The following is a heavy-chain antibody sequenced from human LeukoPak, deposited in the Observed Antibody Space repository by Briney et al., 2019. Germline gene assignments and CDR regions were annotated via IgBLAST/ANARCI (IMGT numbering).Heavy chain of an antibody. CDR2: ISGSGGST. D-gene: IGHD2-2*01. Sequence: PGGSLRLSCAASGFTFTSYAMSWVRQAPGKGLEWVSAISGSGGSTYYTDSVKGRFTISRDNSKNTVYLQMNSLRAEDTAVYYCAKDLSYCSSTSCHLAGDAFDIWGQGTMVTVSS. CDR1: GFTFTSYA. CDR3: AKDLSYCSSTSCHLAGDAFDI. J-gene: IGHJ3*02. V-gene: IGHV3-23*01.